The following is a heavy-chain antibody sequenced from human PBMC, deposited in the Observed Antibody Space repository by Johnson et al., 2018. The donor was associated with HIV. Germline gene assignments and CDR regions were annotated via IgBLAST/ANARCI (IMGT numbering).Heavy chain of an antibody. J-gene: IGHJ3*02. Sequence: MQLVESGGGLIQPGGSLRLSCAASGFTFSSYWMSWVRQAPGKGLEWVANIKQDGSEKYYADSVKGRFTISRDNSKNTRYLQMNSLRAEDTAVYYCALNSGSLGNAFDILGQGTVVTVSS. CDR3: ALNSGSLGNAFDI. D-gene: IGHD3-10*01. CDR1: GFTFSSYW. CDR2: IKQDGSEK. V-gene: IGHV3-7*01.